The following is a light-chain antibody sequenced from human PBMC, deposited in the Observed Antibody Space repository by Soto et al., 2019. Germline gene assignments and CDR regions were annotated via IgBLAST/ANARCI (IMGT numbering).Light chain of an antibody. CDR3: HQYNAYPWT. Sequence: DIQMTQSPSTLSASVGARVTITCRASQSISTWLAWYQQKPGKAPKLLIYDASTLESGVPSRFAGSGSGTEFTLTISSLQPDDFTTYYCHQYNAYPWTFGQGTNVEIK. CDR1: QSISTW. CDR2: DAS. J-gene: IGKJ1*01. V-gene: IGKV1-5*01.